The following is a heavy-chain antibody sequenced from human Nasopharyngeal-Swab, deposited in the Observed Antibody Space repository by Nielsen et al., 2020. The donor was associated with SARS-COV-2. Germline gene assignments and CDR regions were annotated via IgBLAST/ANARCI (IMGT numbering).Heavy chain of an antibody. Sequence: ASLKISWAASGFTFSSYAMSWVRQAPGKGLEWVSAISGSGGSTYYADSVKGRFTISRDNSKNTLYLQMNSLRAEDTAVYYCAKVGVIDIVVVPAAISTYYFDYWGQGTLVTVSS. V-gene: IGHV3-23*01. D-gene: IGHD2-2*01. CDR3: AKVGVIDIVVVPAAISTYYFDY. CDR1: GFTFSSYA. CDR2: ISGSGGST. J-gene: IGHJ4*02.